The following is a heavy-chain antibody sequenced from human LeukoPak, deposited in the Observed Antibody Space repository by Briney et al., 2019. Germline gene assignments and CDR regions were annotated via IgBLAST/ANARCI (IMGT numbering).Heavy chain of an antibody. V-gene: IGHV4-59*01. J-gene: IGHJ4*02. D-gene: IGHD6-6*01. CDR1: GGSISSYY. CDR2: IYYSGST. CDR3: ARDRGYGSSPRWYFDY. Sequence: SETLSLTCTVSGGSISSYYWSWIRQPPGKGLEWLGYIYYSGSTNYNPSLKSRVTLSVDTSKNQFSLNLSSVTAADTAVYYCARDRGYGSSPRWYFDYWGQGTLITVSS.